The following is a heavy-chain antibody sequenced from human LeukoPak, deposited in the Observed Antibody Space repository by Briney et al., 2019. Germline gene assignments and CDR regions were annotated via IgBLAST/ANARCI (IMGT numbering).Heavy chain of an antibody. J-gene: IGHJ4*02. CDR1: GFTFSSYE. CDR3: ARGQYYYDSSGYYPFDY. V-gene: IGHV3-48*03. Sequence: GGSLRLSCAASGFTFSSYEMNWVRRAPGKGLEWGSYISSSGSTIYYADSVKGRFTISRDNAKNSLYLQMNSLRAEDTAVYYCARGQYYYDSSGYYPFDYWGQGTLVTVSS. CDR2: ISSSGSTI. D-gene: IGHD3-22*01.